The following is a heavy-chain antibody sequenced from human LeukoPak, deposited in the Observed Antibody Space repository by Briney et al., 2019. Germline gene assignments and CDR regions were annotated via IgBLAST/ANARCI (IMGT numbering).Heavy chain of an antibody. CDR3: ARSYSSSWSGFDP. CDR1: GYSFTTYW. CDR2: IYPGDSDT. V-gene: IGHV5-51*01. D-gene: IGHD6-13*01. Sequence: GESLKISCKGSGYSFTTYWIGWVRQMPGKGLEWMGVIYPGDSDTRYSPSFQGQVTISADKSISTAYLQWSSLKASDTAIYYCARSYSSSWSGFDPWGQGTLVTVSS. J-gene: IGHJ5*02.